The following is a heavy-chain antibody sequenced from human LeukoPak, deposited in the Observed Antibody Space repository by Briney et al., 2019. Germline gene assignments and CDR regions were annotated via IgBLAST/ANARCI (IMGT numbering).Heavy chain of an antibody. D-gene: IGHD6-19*01. CDR1: GGSISSYY. J-gene: IGHJ2*01. V-gene: IGHV4-59*08. Sequence: MTSETLSLTCTVSGGSISSYYWSWIRQPPGKGLEWIAYIYYSGSTNYNPSLKSRVTISVDTSKNQFSLKLGSVTAADTAVYYCARHSTQYSSGWYEWYFDLWGRGTLVTVSS. CDR3: ARHSTQYSSGWYEWYFDL. CDR2: IYYSGST.